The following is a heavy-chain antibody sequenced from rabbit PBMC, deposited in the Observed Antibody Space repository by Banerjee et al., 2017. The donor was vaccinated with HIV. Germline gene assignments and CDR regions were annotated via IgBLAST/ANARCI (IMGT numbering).Heavy chain of an antibody. CDR3: ARDLAGVIGWNFGL. J-gene: IGHJ4*01. Sequence: QEQLEESGGGLVQPGGSLKLSCKASGFDFSSYYMSWVRQAPGKGLEWIASIYTDNDSTWYASWAKGRFTISKTSSTTVTLQMTSLTAADTATYFCARDLAGVIGWNFGLWGPGTLVTVS. V-gene: IGHV1S45*01. CDR2: IYTDNDST. CDR1: GFDFSSYYM. D-gene: IGHD4-1*01.